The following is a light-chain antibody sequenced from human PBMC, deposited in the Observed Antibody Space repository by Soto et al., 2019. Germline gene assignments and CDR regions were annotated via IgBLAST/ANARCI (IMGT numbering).Light chain of an antibody. CDR1: QSISNK. Sequence: EIVMTQSEATLSVSTGEGATLSWGASQSISNKLAWYQHKTGQAPRLLIYDTSTRATGVPTRFSGSRYGAEFNLTINSLQSEDFAVYYCQPYNNWPLTFGGGTKVDIK. V-gene: IGKV3-15*01. CDR2: DTS. J-gene: IGKJ4*01. CDR3: QPYNNWPLT.